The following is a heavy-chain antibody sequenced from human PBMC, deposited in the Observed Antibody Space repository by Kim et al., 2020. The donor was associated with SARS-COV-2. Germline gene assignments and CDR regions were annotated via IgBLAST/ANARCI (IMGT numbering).Heavy chain of an antibody. CDR3: ARGPYSSSWYSGYFDY. D-gene: IGHD6-13*01. Sequence: SETLSLTCAVYGGSFSGYYWSWIRQPPGKGLEWIGEINHSGSTNYNPSLKSRVTISVDTSKNQFSLKLSSVTAADTAVYYCARGPYSSSWYSGYFDYWG. CDR1: GGSFSGYY. J-gene: IGHJ4*03. V-gene: IGHV4-34*01. CDR2: INHSGST.